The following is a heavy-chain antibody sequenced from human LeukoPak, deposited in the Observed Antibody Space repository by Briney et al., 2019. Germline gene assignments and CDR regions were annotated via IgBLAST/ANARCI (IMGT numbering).Heavy chain of an antibody. CDR3: AKASIFGVVIIEAFDI. V-gene: IGHV3-23*01. D-gene: IGHD3-3*01. CDR1: GFTFSSYA. CDR2: ISGSGGST. Sequence: GGSLRLSCAASGFTFSSYAMSWVRQAPGKGLEWVSAISGSGGSTYYADSVKGRFTISRDNSKNTLYLQMNSLRAEDTAVYYCAKASIFGVVIIEAFDIWGQGTMVTVSS. J-gene: IGHJ3*02.